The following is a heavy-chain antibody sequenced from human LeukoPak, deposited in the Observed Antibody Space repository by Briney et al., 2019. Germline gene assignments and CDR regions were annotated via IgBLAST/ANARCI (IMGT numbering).Heavy chain of an antibody. Sequence: GGSLRLSCAASGFTSSTYSMGWVRQAPGKGLEWASSISTGRSYIYYADSVKGRFTISRGNAKNSLYLQMNSLRAEDTAVYYCAAHYDFADAFDIWGQGTVVTVSS. V-gene: IGHV3-21*01. CDR3: AAHYDFADAFDI. CDR1: GFTSSTYS. J-gene: IGHJ3*02. D-gene: IGHD3-3*01. CDR2: ISTGRSYI.